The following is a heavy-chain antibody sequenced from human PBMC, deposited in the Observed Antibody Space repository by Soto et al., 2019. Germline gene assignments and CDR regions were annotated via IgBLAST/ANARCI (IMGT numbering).Heavy chain of an antibody. Sequence: ASVKVSCKASGGTFSSYAISWVRQAPGQGLEWMGGIIPIFGTANYAQKFQGRVTITADESTSTAYMELSSLRSEDTAVYYCASSLGYSSGWYPGGRYYFDYWGQGTLVTVSS. CDR1: GGTFSSYA. CDR2: IIPIFGTA. J-gene: IGHJ4*02. D-gene: IGHD6-19*01. V-gene: IGHV1-69*13. CDR3: ASSLGYSSGWYPGGRYYFDY.